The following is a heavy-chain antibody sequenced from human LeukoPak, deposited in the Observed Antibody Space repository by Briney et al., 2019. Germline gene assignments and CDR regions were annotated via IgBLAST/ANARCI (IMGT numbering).Heavy chain of an antibody. Sequence: GGSLRLSCAPSGFTFSSYCMSWVRQAPGKGLEWVANIKEDGSEKYYVDSLKGRFTISRDNAKNSLFLQMNSLRAEDTAVYYCARLLLSRTFDYWGQGDLVTVSS. CDR2: IKEDGSEK. V-gene: IGHV3-7*01. CDR1: GFTFSSYC. D-gene: IGHD3-10*01. J-gene: IGHJ4*02. CDR3: ARLLLSRTFDY.